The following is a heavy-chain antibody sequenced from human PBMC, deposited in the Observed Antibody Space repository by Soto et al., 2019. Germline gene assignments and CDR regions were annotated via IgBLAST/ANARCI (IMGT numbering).Heavy chain of an antibody. D-gene: IGHD2-2*01. Sequence: ASVKVSCKASGGTLSNNAISWVRQAPGQGLEWMGGIIPIFGTANYAQKFQGRVTITADESTSTAYMELSSLRSEDTAVYYCARDRVPAAPNWFDPWGQGTLVTVSS. CDR2: IIPIFGTA. J-gene: IGHJ5*02. CDR1: GGTLSNNA. V-gene: IGHV1-69*13. CDR3: ARDRVPAAPNWFDP.